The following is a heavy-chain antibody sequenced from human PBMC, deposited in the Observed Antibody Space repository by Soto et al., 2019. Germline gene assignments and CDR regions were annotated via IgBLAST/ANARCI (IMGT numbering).Heavy chain of an antibody. CDR1: GFTFSSYE. V-gene: IGHV3-48*03. D-gene: IGHD6-19*01. J-gene: IGHJ4*02. CDR2: ISSSGSTI. Sequence: ESGGGLVQPGGSLRLSCAASGFTFSSYEMNWVRQAPGKGLEWVSYISSSGSTIYYADSVKGRFTISRDNAKNSLYLQMNSLRAEDTAVYYCARSGAVAGNDYWGQGTLVTVSS. CDR3: ARSGAVAGNDY.